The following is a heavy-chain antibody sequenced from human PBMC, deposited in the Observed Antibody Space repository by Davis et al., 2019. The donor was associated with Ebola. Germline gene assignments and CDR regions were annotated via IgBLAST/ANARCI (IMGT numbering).Heavy chain of an antibody. V-gene: IGHV1-18*04. CDR1: GYTFTSYG. Sequence: ASVMVFCKASGYTFTSYGISWVRQAPGQGLEWMGWISAYNGNTNYAQKLQGRVTMTTDTSTSTAYMELRSLRSDDTAVYYCASSDSGYDRRGYYYYGMDVWGKGTTVTVSS. D-gene: IGHD5-12*01. CDR3: ASSDSGYDRRGYYYYGMDV. J-gene: IGHJ6*04. CDR2: ISAYNGNT.